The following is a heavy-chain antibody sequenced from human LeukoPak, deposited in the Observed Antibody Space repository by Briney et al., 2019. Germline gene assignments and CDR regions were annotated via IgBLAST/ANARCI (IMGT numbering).Heavy chain of an antibody. CDR3: ARDDQEKNAFDI. Sequence: ASVKVSCKASGYTFTGYYMHWVRQAPGQGLEWMGRINPNSGGTDYAQKFQGRVTMTRDTSISTAYMELSRLRSDDTAVYYCARDDQEKNAFDIWGQGTMVTVSS. CDR1: GYTFTGYY. CDR2: INPNSGGT. V-gene: IGHV1-2*06. J-gene: IGHJ3*02.